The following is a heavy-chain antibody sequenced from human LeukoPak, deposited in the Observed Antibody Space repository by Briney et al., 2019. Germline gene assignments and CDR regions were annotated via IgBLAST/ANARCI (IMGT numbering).Heavy chain of an antibody. V-gene: IGHV3-23*01. CDR3: AKASYSDPTYYYCYMDV. D-gene: IGHD6-13*01. CDR1: GFTFSSYA. J-gene: IGHJ6*03. Sequence: GGSLRLSCAASGFTFSSYAMSWVRQAPGKGLEWVSAISGSGGSTYYADSVKGRFTISRDNSKNTLYLQMNSLRAEDTAVYYCAKASYSDPTYYYCYMDVWGKGTTVTVSS. CDR2: ISGSGGST.